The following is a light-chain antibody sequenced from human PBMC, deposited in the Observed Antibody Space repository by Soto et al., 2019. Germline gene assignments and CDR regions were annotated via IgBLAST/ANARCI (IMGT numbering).Light chain of an antibody. Sequence: EIVMTQSPATLSVSPGETVTLSCRASQTIRNSLAWYQQKPGQAPRLVIYDASTRATGIPARFSGSGSGTDFTLTISSLQSEDFAFYSCQQCSNGPPFLFGPGTKVHIK. CDR3: QQCSNGPPFL. CDR1: QTIRNS. J-gene: IGKJ3*01. V-gene: IGKV3-15*01. CDR2: DAS.